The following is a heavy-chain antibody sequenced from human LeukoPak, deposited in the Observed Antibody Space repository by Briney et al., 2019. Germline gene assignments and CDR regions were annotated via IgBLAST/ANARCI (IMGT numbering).Heavy chain of an antibody. J-gene: IGHJ5*02. Sequence: SQTLSLTCTVSGGSISSYYWSWIRQPPGTGLEWFGYMYYCVSTNSNPTLKPRITISVDQSTNQISMTLSSGTAAAPAMYACARLGPRSTWGQGTLVTVSS. CDR2: MYYCVST. CDR3: ARLGPRST. D-gene: IGHD5-24*01. CDR1: GGSISSYY. V-gene: IGHV4-59*08.